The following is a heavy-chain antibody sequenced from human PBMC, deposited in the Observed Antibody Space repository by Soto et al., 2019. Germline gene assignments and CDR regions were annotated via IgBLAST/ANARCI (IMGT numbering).Heavy chain of an antibody. CDR2: IIPIFGTA. D-gene: IGHD3-10*01. CDR1: GGTFSSYA. V-gene: IGHV1-69*01. Sequence: QVQLVQSGAEVKKPGSSVKVSCKASGGTFSSYAISWVRQAPGQGLEWMGGIIPIFGTANYAQKFQGRVTITADESTSTAYMELSSLRSEDTAVYYCARVGVTMVRGVITYYYYYGMDVWGQGPTVTVSS. CDR3: ARVGVTMVRGVITYYYYYGMDV. J-gene: IGHJ6*02.